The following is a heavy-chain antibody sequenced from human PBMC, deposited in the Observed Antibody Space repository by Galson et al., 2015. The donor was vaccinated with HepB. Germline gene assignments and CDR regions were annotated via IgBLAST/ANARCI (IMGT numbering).Heavy chain of an antibody. J-gene: IGHJ4*02. V-gene: IGHV3-33*05. CDR1: GFTFNSYG. CDR2: ISYDGRNI. CDR3: ARDRRVQDSPMMIVITYYFDY. D-gene: IGHD3-22*01. Sequence: SLRLSCAASGFTFNSYGMHWVRQAPGKGLEWVAVISYDGRNIHYADSVKGRFTISRDNSKNTLYLQMNSPRPEDTAVYYCARDRRVQDSPMMIVITYYFDYWGQGTLVTVSS.